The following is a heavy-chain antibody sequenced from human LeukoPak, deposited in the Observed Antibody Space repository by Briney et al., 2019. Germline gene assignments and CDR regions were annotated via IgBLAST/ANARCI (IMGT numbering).Heavy chain of an antibody. CDR3: ARASWLPQTRNYYYMDV. CDR2: IYYSGSN. D-gene: IGHD5-12*01. J-gene: IGHJ6*03. Sequence: SETLSLTCTVSGDSISSSSYYWGWIRQPPGKGLEWIGYIYYSGSNNYNPSLKSRVTISEDTSKNQFSLKLSSVTAADTAMYYCARASWLPQTRNYYYMDVWGKGTTVTISS. V-gene: IGHV4-39*07. CDR1: GDSISSSSYY.